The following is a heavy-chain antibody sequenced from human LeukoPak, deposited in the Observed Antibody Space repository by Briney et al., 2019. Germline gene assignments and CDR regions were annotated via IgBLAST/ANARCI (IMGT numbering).Heavy chain of an antibody. Sequence: SETLSLTCTVSGGSISSSSYYWGWIRQPPGKGLEWIGSIYYSGSTYYNPSLKSRVTISVDTSKNQFSLKLSSVTAADTAVYYCARDRRYYYGSGSYSDLRNLYYFDYWGQGTLDTVSS. V-gene: IGHV4-39*07. CDR3: ARDRRYYYGSGSYSDLRNLYYFDY. CDR2: IYYSGST. CDR1: GGSISSSSYY. J-gene: IGHJ4*02. D-gene: IGHD3-10*01.